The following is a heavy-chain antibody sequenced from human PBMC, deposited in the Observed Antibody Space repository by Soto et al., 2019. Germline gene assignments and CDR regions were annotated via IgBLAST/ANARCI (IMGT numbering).Heavy chain of an antibody. V-gene: IGHV1-69*13. Sequence: ASVKVSCKASGGTFSSDAISWVRQAPGQGLEWMGGIIPIFGTANYAQKFQGRVTITADESTSTAYMELSSLRSEDTAVYYCARALRFLEAMEFDPWGQGTLVTSPQ. CDR3: ARALRFLEAMEFDP. CDR1: GGTFSSDA. D-gene: IGHD3-3*01. CDR2: IIPIFGTA. J-gene: IGHJ5*02.